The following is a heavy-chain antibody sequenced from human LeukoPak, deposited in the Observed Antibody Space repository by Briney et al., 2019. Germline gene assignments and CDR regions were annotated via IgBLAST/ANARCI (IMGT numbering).Heavy chain of an antibody. Sequence: PGGSLILSCAASGFTLNTYAMSWVRQAPGKGLEWVSAISGRGDSTYYTDSVKGRFTISRDNSKNTLYLQMNSLRAEDTAVYYCAKDRVAATGIGELEHWGQGTLVTVSS. J-gene: IGHJ1*01. V-gene: IGHV3-23*01. CDR3: AKDRVAATGIGELEH. CDR2: ISGRGDST. D-gene: IGHD6-13*01. CDR1: GFTLNTYA.